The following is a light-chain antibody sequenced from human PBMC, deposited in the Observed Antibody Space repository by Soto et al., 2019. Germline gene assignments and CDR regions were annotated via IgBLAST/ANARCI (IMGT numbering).Light chain of an antibody. CDR2: AAS. Sequence: AIGMTQSPPSLSLSPGDRVTISCRASQGISSYLAWYQQTPGTAPKLLIYAASTLQSGVPSRCSGSGARTDFTLTIRSLQYEDSAVYYCQQYHVSPRTFGQGTKVDIK. V-gene: IGKV1-8*01. CDR3: QQYHVSPRT. CDR1: QGISSY. J-gene: IGKJ1*01.